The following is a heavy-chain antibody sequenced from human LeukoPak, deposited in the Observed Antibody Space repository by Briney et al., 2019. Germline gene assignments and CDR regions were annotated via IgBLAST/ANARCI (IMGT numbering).Heavy chain of an antibody. V-gene: IGHV4-34*01. D-gene: IGHD4-11*01. Sequence: SETLSLTCAVYGGSFSGYYWSWIRQPPGKGLEWIGEINHSGSTNYNPSLKSRVTISVDTSKNQFSLKLSSVTAADTAVYYCARCTVTTRLTNWFDPWGQGTLVTVSS. CDR2: INHSGST. CDR1: GGSFSGYY. J-gene: IGHJ5*02. CDR3: ARCTVTTRLTNWFDP.